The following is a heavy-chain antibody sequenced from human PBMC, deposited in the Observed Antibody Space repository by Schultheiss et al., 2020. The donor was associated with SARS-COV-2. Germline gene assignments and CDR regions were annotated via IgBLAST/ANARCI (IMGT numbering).Heavy chain of an antibody. V-gene: IGHV3-30-3*01. J-gene: IGHJ1*01. CDR3: ARIAVAGLGYFQH. Sequence: GGSLRLSCAASGFTFGSYAMHWVRQAPGKGLEWVAVISYDGSNKYYADSVKGRFTISRDNSKNTLYLQMNSLRAEDTAVYYCARIAVAGLGYFQHWGQGTLVTVSS. CDR1: GFTFGSYA. CDR2: ISYDGSNK. D-gene: IGHD6-19*01.